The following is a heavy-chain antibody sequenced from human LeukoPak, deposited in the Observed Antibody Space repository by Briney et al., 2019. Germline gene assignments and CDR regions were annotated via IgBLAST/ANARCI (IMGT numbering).Heavy chain of an antibody. CDR3: ARERSYIVVVPAAMGY. CDR2: INPNSGGT. V-gene: IGHV1-2*02. CDR1: GYTFTGYY. J-gene: IGHJ4*02. D-gene: IGHD2-2*01. Sequence: ASVKVSCKASGYTFTGYYMHWVRQAPGQGLEWMGWINPNSGGTNYAQKFQGRVTMTRDTSISTAYMELSRLRSDDTAVYYCARERSYIVVVPAAMGYWGQGTLVTVSS.